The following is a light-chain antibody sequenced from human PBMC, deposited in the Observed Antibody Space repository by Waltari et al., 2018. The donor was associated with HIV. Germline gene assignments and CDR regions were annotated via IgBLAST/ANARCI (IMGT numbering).Light chain of an antibody. CDR1: SSDFGGYNY. CDR2: DVS. Sequence: QSALTQPASVSGSPVQSITISCTGTSSDFGGYNYVSWSQPHPGKAPKLMIYDVSNRPSGVSNRFSGSKSGNTASLTISGLQAEDEADYYCSSYTSTYVFGTGTKVTVL. CDR3: SSYTSTYV. V-gene: IGLV2-14*01. J-gene: IGLJ1*01.